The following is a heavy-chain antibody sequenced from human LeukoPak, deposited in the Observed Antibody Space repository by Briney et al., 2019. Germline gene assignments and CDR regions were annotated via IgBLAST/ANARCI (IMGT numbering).Heavy chain of an antibody. V-gene: IGHV3-23*01. D-gene: IGHD3-22*01. CDR2: ISGSGGST. CDR3: AKESGYYDSSGRGPDMYFQH. Sequence: GGSLRLSCAASGFTFSSYAMSWVRQAPGKGLEWVSAISGSGGSTYYADSVKGRFTISRDNSKNTLYLQMNSLRAEDTAVYYCAKESGYYDSSGRGPDMYFQHWGQGTLVTVSS. CDR1: GFTFSSYA. J-gene: IGHJ1*01.